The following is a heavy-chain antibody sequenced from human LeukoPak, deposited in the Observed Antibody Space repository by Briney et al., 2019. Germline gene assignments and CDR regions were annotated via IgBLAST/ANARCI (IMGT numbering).Heavy chain of an antibody. CDR2: IYHSGST. Sequence: PSETLSLTCTVSGGSISNYYWSWIRQPPGKGLEWIGYIYHSGSTYYNPSLKSRVTISVDRSKNQFSLKLSSVTAADTAVYYCARDVHIWGQGTMVTVSS. J-gene: IGHJ3*02. V-gene: IGHV4-59*12. CDR3: ARDVHI. CDR1: GGSISNYY.